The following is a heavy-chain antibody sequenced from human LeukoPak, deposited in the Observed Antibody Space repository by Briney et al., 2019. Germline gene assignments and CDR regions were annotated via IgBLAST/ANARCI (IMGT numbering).Heavy chain of an antibody. Sequence: GGSLRLSCAASGFTFSSYSMSWVRQAPGKGLEWVANIKQDGSEKYYVDSVKGRFTISRDNAKNSLYLQMNSLRAEDTAVYYCARDADYYDSSGYYVNAFDIWGQGTMVTVSS. CDR2: IKQDGSEK. D-gene: IGHD3-22*01. J-gene: IGHJ3*02. CDR1: GFTFSSYS. CDR3: ARDADYYDSSGYYVNAFDI. V-gene: IGHV3-7*01.